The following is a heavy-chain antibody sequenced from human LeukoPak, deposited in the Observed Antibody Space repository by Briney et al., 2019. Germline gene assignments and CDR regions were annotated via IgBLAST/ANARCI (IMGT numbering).Heavy chain of an antibody. CDR3: ASRINYYDSSGYVV. CDR1: GGSISSSSYY. CDR2: SYYSGST. J-gene: IGHJ4*02. V-gene: IGHV4-39*01. Sequence: KPSETLSLTCTVSGGSISSSSYYWGLIRQPPGKGLEWIGSSYYSGSTYYNPSLKSRVTISVDTSKNQFSLKLSSVTAADTAVYYCASRINYYDSSGYVVWGQGTLVTVSS. D-gene: IGHD3-22*01.